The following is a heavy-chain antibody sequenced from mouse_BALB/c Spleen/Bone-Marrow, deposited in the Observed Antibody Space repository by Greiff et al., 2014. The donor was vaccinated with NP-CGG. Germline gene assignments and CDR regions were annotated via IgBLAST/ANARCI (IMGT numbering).Heavy chain of an antibody. V-gene: IGHV1-14*01. Sequence: VQLKESGPELVKPGASVKTSCKASGYTFTSYVMHWVKQKPGQGLEWIGYINPYNDGTKYNEKFKGKATLTSDKSSSTAYMELSSLTSEDSAVYYCAREGSTMITTEAWFAYWGQGTLVTVSA. CDR1: GYTFTSYV. J-gene: IGHJ3*01. CDR2: INPYNDGT. CDR3: AREGSTMITTEAWFAY. D-gene: IGHD2-4*01.